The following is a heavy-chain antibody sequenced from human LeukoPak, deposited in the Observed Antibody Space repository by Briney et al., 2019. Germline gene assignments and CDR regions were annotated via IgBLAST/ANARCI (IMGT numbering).Heavy chain of an antibody. CDR2: IIPIFGTA. D-gene: IGHD2-2*02. CDR3: ALCSTSCYTSRWVQLWTDYYYYYMDV. V-gene: IGHV1-69*05. J-gene: IGHJ6*03. CDR1: GYTFTSYG. Sequence: ASVKVSCKASGYTFTSYGISWVRQAPGQGLEWMGGIIPIFGTANYAQKFQGRVTITTDESTSTAYMELSSLRSEDTAVYYCALCSTSCYTSRWVQLWTDYYYYYMDVWGKGTTVTVSS.